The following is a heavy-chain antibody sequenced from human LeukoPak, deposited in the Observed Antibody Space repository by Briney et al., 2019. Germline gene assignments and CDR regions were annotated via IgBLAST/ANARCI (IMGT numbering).Heavy chain of an antibody. Sequence: SQTLSLTCAISGDSVSSNSAAWNWIRQSPSRGLEWLGRTYYRSKWYNDYAVSVKSRITINPDTSKNQFSLRLNSVTPEDTAVYYCARDRTIWFGELLYALDYWGQGTLVTVSS. D-gene: IGHD3-10*01. V-gene: IGHV6-1*01. J-gene: IGHJ4*02. CDR1: GDSVSSNSAA. CDR2: TYYRSKWYN. CDR3: ARDRTIWFGELLYALDY.